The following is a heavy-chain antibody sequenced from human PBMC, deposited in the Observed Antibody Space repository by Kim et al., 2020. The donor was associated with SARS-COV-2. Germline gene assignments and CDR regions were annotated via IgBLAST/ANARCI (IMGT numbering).Heavy chain of an antibody. CDR3: ARDDYGDRAFDY. V-gene: IGHV4-4*02. J-gene: IGHJ4*02. D-gene: IGHD4-17*01. Sequence: NSNPPLKSRVTISVDKSKNQFSLKLSSVTAADTAVYYCARDDYGDRAFDYWGQGTLVTVSS.